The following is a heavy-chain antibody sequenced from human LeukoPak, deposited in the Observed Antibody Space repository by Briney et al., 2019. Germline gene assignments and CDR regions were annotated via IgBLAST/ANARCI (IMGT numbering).Heavy chain of an antibody. CDR1: GGSISSYY. V-gene: IGHV4-59*08. CDR2: ISYSGST. D-gene: IGHD2-21*02. CDR3: AAGRGGCGGDCYYYFDY. Sequence: SETLSLTCSVSGGSISSYYGSWIRQPPGKGLEWIGYISYSGSTNYSPSLKSRVTISLDTSKNQFSLKLSSVTAADTAVYYCAAGRGGCGGDCYYYFDYWGQGTLVTVSS. J-gene: IGHJ4*02.